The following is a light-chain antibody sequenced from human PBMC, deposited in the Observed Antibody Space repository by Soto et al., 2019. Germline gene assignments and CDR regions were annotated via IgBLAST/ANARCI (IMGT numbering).Light chain of an antibody. CDR1: QSVSSSY. J-gene: IGKJ2*01. Sequence: EIGLTQCPGRLSLSPCDKATLSCRSSQSVSSSYLAWYQQKPGQAPRLLIYDASSRATGIPDRFSASGSGTDFNLTISSLEPEDFAVYYCQQYVASPYTFGQGTKVDIK. V-gene: IGKV3-20*01. CDR3: QQYVASPYT. CDR2: DAS.